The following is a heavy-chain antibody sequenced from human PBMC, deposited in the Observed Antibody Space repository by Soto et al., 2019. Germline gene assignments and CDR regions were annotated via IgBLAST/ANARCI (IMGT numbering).Heavy chain of an antibody. J-gene: IGHJ6*02. CDR2: IKQDGSEK. V-gene: IGHV3-7*01. Sequence: EVQLVDSGGGLVQPGGSLRLSCAASEFTFSSYWMSWVRQAPGKGLEWVANIKQDGSEKYYVDSVKGRFTISRDNAKNSLYLQMNSLRAEDTAVYYCARVPAASYGGRYYYYGMDVWGQGTTVTVSS. CDR1: EFTFSSYW. CDR3: ARVPAASYGGRYYYYGMDV. D-gene: IGHD2-15*01.